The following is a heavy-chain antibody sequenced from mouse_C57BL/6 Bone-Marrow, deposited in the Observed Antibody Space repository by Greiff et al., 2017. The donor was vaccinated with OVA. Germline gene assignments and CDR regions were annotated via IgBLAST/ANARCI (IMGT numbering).Heavy chain of an antibody. J-gene: IGHJ2*01. V-gene: IGHV1-55*01. Sequence: VQLQQSGAELVKPGASVKMSCKASGYTFTSYWITWVKQRPGQGLEWIGDIYPGSGSTNYNEKFKSKATLTVDKSSSTAYMQLSSLTSEDSAVYYCARGGKADYWGQGTTLTVSS. D-gene: IGHD2-1*01. CDR2: IYPGSGST. CDR3: ARGGKADY. CDR1: GYTFTSYW.